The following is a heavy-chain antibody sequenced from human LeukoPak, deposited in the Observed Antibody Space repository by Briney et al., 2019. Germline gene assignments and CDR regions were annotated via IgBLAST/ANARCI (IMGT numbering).Heavy chain of an antibody. CDR3: ASSIGYCSSTSCYLETWFDP. D-gene: IGHD2-2*01. CDR2: INSDGSST. V-gene: IGHV3-74*01. CDR1: GFTFSSYG. Sequence: PGGSLRLSCAASGFTFSSYGMHWVRQAPGKGLVWVSRINSDGSSTSYADSVKGRFTISRDNAKNTLYLQMNSLRAEDTAVYYCASSIGYCSSTSCYLETWFDPWGQGTLVTVSS. J-gene: IGHJ5*02.